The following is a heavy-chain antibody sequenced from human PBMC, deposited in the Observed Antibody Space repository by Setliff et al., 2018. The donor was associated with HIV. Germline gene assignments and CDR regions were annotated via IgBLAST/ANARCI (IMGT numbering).Heavy chain of an antibody. CDR1: GYTFTSYY. D-gene: IGHD1-26*01. Sequence: ASVKVSCKASGYTFTSYYMHWVRQAPGHGLEWMGIINPSGGSTSYAQKFQGRVTMTRDTSTSTVYMELSSLRSEDTAVYYCGRGMEGWSGSYGGSFDYWGQGTLVTVSS. V-gene: IGHV1-46*01. CDR3: GRGMEGWSGSYGGSFDY. J-gene: IGHJ4*02. CDR2: INPSGGST.